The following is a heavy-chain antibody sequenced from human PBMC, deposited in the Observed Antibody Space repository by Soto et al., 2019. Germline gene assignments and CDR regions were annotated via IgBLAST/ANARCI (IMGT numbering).Heavy chain of an antibody. CDR1: GGSFSGYY. Sequence: QVQLQQWGAGLLKPSETLSLTCAVYGGSFSGYYWSWIRQPPGKGLEWIGEINHVGGTNYNPSLKSRLTISVDTSKNQFSLKVNSVTAAEKAVYYCARGQKGYSSSWYVDWGQGTPVTVSS. D-gene: IGHD6-13*01. J-gene: IGHJ4*02. CDR3: ARGQKGYSSSWYVD. CDR2: INHVGGT. V-gene: IGHV4-34*01.